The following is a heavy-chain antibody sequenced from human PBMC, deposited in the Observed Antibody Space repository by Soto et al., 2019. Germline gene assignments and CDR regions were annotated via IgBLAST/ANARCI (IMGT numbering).Heavy chain of an antibody. V-gene: IGHV3-48*01. Sequence: DVQLVESGGGLVQPGGSLRLSCAASGFTFSSYSVNWVRQAPGKGLEWVSHISSSSGSIYYADSVKGRFTFSRDNGKNALFLQMSSLRVEDTAVYYCATDLHWSFDYWGQGTLVTVSS. CDR3: ATDLHWSFDY. CDR2: ISSSSGSI. D-gene: IGHD2-8*02. J-gene: IGHJ4*02. CDR1: GFTFSSYS.